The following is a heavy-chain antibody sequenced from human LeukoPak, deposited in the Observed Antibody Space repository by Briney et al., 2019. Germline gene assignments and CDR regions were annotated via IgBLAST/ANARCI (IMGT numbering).Heavy chain of an antibody. D-gene: IGHD3-9*01. Sequence: GGSLRLSCAGSGCTFSNYAMSWVRQAPGKGLEWVSAITGSGGNTYYADSVKGRFTISRDNSKNTLYLQMNSLRAEDTAVYYCAKWGDYDVLTGYYVSDYWGQGTLVTVSS. J-gene: IGHJ4*02. CDR1: GCTFSNYA. CDR3: AKWGDYDVLTGYYVSDY. V-gene: IGHV3-23*01. CDR2: ITGSGGNT.